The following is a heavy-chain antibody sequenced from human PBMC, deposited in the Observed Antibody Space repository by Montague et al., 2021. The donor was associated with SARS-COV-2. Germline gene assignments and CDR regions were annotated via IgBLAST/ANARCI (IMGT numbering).Heavy chain of an antibody. J-gene: IGHJ4*02. CDR3: ARLHCSSTSCYYLFFAETSHFDY. CDR2: IYYSGST. CDR1: FFSLRRSRSY. D-gene: IGHD2-2*01. V-gene: IGHV4-39*01. Sequence: SETLSLTFTVSFFSLRRSRSYWGWIRQPPGKGLEWIGSIYYSGSTYYNPSLKSRVTISVDTSKNQFSLKLSSVTAADTAVYYCARLHCSSTSCYYLFFAETSHFDYWGQGTLVTVSS.